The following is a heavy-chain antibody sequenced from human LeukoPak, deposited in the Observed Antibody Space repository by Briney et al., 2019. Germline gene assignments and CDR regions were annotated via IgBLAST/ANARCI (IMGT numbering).Heavy chain of an antibody. Sequence: PGRSLRLSCAASGFTFSSYGMHWVRQAPGKGLEWVAVIWYDGSNKYYADSVKGRFTISRDNSKNTLYLQMNSLRAEDTAVYYCARDWGTMVRGVTYFDYWGQGTLVTVSS. CDR3: ARDWGTMVRGVTYFDY. D-gene: IGHD3-10*01. CDR2: IWYDGSNK. J-gene: IGHJ4*02. V-gene: IGHV3-33*01. CDR1: GFTFSSYG.